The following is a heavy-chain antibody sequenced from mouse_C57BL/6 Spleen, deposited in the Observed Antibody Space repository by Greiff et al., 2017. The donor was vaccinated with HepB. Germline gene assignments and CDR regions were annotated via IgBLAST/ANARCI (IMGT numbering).Heavy chain of an antibody. CDR3: ARPGYGTYFDY. J-gene: IGHJ2*01. Sequence: EVKLVESGGDLVKPGGSLKLSCAASGFTFSSYGMSWVRQTPDKRLEWVATISSGGSYTYYPDSVKGRFTISRDNAKNTLYLQMSSLKSEDTAMYYCARPGYGTYFDYWGQGTTLTVSS. D-gene: IGHD1-1*01. CDR1: GFTFSSYG. V-gene: IGHV5-6*02. CDR2: ISSGGSYT.